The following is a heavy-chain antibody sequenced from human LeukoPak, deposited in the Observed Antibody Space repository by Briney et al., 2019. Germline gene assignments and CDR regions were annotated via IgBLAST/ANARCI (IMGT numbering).Heavy chain of an antibody. CDR2: IIPIFGTA. CDR3: ARENYYDSSGYYYALRYFDY. J-gene: IGHJ4*02. Sequence: SVKVSCKASGGTFSSSAISWARQARGQGREWRGEIIPIFGTANYAQKYQGRVTITADESTSTAYMELSSLRSEDTVVYYCARENYYDSSGYYYALRYFDYWGQGTLVTVSS. CDR1: GGTFSSSA. V-gene: IGHV1-69*13. D-gene: IGHD3-22*01.